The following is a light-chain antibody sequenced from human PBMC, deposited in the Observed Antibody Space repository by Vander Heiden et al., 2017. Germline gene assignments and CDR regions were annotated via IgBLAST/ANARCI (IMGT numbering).Light chain of an antibody. Sequence: EIVLTQSPATLSLSPGERATLSCRASQSVSSYLAWYQQKPGQAPRLLIYDASNRATGIKARFSGSGDGTDFTLTISSREPEDFEVYYCQQRINGHPTWTFGQGTKVEIK. V-gene: IGKV3-11*01. CDR2: DAS. CDR1: QSVSSY. J-gene: IGKJ1*01. CDR3: QQRINGHPTWT.